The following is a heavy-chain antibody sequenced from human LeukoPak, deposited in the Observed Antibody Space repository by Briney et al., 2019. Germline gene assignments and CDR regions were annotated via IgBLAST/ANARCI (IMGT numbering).Heavy chain of an antibody. V-gene: IGHV1-2*02. CDR1: GYTFTGYY. Sequence: GASVKVSCKASGYTFTGYYMHWVRQAPGQGLEWMGWINPNSGGTNYAQKFQGRVTVTRDTSISTAYMELSRLRSDDTAVYYCARGYGSVHNYPPASEPPDDYWGQGTLVTVSS. J-gene: IGHJ4*02. CDR3: ARGYGSVHNYPPASEPPDDY. CDR2: INPNSGGT. D-gene: IGHD2-15*01.